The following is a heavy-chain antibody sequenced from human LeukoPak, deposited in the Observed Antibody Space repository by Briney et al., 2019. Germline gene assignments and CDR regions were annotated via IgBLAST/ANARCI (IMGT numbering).Heavy chain of an antibody. J-gene: IGHJ4*02. D-gene: IGHD3-16*01. V-gene: IGHV3-33*01. CDR1: GFAFSSYG. Sequence: GGSLRLSCAASGFAFSSYGMHWVRQAPGKGLEWVAIIWYDGSNKYYADSVKGRFTISRDNSKNTLYLQMNSLRAEDTAVYYCAREFGKYYFDYWGQGTLVTVSS. CDR3: AREFGKYYFDY. CDR2: IWYDGSNK.